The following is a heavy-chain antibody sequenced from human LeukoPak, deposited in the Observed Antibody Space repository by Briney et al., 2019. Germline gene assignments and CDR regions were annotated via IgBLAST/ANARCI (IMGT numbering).Heavy chain of an antibody. CDR1: GFSFSDFY. V-gene: IGHV3-11*01. J-gene: IGHJ3*02. CDR3: AKDRVVAAGDDAFDI. Sequence: GGSLRLSCAASGFSFSDFYMNWIRQAPGKGLEWVSYISSSGDTIYYADSVKGRFTISRDNAKNSLYLQMNSLRAEDTAVYYCAKDRVVAAGDDAFDIWGQGTMVTVSS. CDR2: ISSSGDTI. D-gene: IGHD2-2*01.